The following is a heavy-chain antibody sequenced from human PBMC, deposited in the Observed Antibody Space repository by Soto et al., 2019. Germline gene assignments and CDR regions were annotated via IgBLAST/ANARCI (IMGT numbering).Heavy chain of an antibody. Sequence: QVQLVQSGAEVKKPGSSVKVSCKASGGTFSSYAISWVRQAPGQGLEWRGGSIPIFGTANYAQKFQGRVTITAEEAPRTAYMELGSLRYEAAAVYYCAAPIVVVSAIQNYYCSGMDVWGQGTTLTVSS. D-gene: IGHD2-21*01. J-gene: IGHJ6*02. CDR3: AAPIVVVSAIQNYYCSGMDV. CDR1: GGTFSSYA. CDR2: SIPIFGTA. V-gene: IGHV1-69*12.